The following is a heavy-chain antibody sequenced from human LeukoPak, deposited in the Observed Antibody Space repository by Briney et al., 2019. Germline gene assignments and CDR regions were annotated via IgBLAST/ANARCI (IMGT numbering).Heavy chain of an antibody. CDR2: INPSGGST. CDR3: AREDSSGWYVFDY. V-gene: IGHV1-46*01. J-gene: IGHJ4*02. Sequence: ASVKASCKASGYTFTSYYMHWVRQAPGQGLEWMGIINPSGGSTSYAQKFQGRVTMTRDTPTSTVYMELSSLRSEDTAVYYCAREDSSGWYVFDYWGQGTLVTVSS. D-gene: IGHD6-19*01. CDR1: GYTFTSYY.